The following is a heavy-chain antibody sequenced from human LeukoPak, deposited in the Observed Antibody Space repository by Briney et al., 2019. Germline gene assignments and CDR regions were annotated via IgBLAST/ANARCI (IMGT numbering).Heavy chain of an antibody. CDR1: GGSISSYY. J-gene: IGHJ4*02. V-gene: IGHV4-59*01. CDR2: IYYSGST. CDR3: ARERGNWNSLDY. D-gene: IGHD1/OR15-1a*01. Sequence: SETLSLTSTVSGGSISSYYWSWIRQPPGKGLEWIGYIYYSGSTNYNPSLKSRVTISVDTSKNQFSLKLSSVTAADTAVYYCARERGNWNSLDYWGQGTLVTVSS.